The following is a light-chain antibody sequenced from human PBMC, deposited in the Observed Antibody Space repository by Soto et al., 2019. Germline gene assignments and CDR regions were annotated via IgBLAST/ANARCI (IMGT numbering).Light chain of an antibody. J-gene: IGKJ3*01. CDR3: QQYWSTPFT. CDR2: WAF. Sequence: DIVMTQSQDSLVLSLGERATINCKSSQDVFDSSNSRTYIAWYRQRPGQPPKLLINWAFMRLSGVPDRFIGGGSGTDFTLTINDLQAEDVATYFCQQYWSTPFTFGPGTKVAI. V-gene: IGKV4-1*01. CDR1: QDVFDSSNSRTY.